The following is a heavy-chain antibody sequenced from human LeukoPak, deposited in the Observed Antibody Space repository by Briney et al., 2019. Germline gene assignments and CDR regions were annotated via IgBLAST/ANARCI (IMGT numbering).Heavy chain of an antibody. V-gene: IGHV1-69*05. D-gene: IGHD1-26*01. J-gene: IGHJ4*02. CDR3: ARRVGATKGLDY. CDR2: IIPISGTA. Sequence: SVKVSCKASGGTFSSHAIAWVRQAPGQGPEWMGGIIPISGTADYAQKFQGRVTMTTDTSTSTAYMELRSLRSDDTAVYYCARRVGATKGLDYWGQGTLVTVSS. CDR1: GGTFSSHA.